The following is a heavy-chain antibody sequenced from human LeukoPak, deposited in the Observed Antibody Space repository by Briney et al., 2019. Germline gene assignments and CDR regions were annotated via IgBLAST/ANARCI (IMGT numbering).Heavy chain of an antibody. J-gene: IGHJ4*02. CDR2: ISSSSSYI. CDR1: GFTFSSYS. D-gene: IGHD1-26*01. V-gene: IGHV3-21*01. CDR3: AREWELLYYFDY. Sequence: GGSLRLSCAASGFTFSSYSMNWVRQAPGKGLEWVSSISSSSSYIYYADSVKGRFTISRDNAKNSLYLQTNSLRAEDTAVYYCAREWELLYYFDYWGQGTLVSVSS.